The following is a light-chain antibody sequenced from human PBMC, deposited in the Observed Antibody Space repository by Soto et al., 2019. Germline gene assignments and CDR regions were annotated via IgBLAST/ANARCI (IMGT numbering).Light chain of an antibody. Sequence: IVMTQSPATLSVSPGERATLSCRASQNIYSNVAWYQQRPGQAPRLLIYRASTRATGIPARFSGSGSGTDFTLTISSLEPEDFAVYYCQQYGSSPPWTFGQGTKVDIK. CDR2: RAS. V-gene: IGKV3-15*01. J-gene: IGKJ1*01. CDR1: QNIYSN. CDR3: QQYGSSPPWT.